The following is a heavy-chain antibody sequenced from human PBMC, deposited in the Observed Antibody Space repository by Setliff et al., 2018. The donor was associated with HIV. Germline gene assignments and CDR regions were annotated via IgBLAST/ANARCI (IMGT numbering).Heavy chain of an antibody. CDR2: IIPIFGTA. D-gene: IGHD5-18*01. CDR1: GGTFSSYA. CDR3: ARDVDTATYYYYGMDV. V-gene: IGHV1-69*13. J-gene: IGHJ6*02. Sequence: SVKVSCKASGGTFSSYAISWVRQAPGQGLEWMGGIIPIFGTANYAQKFQGRVTITADESTSTAYMELSSLGSEDTAVYYCARDVDTATYYYYGMDVWGQGTTVTVSS.